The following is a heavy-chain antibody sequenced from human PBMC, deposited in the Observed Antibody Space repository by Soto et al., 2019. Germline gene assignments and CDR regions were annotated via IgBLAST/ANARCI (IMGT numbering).Heavy chain of an antibody. J-gene: IGHJ4*02. D-gene: IGHD6-13*01. V-gene: IGHV4-59*01. CDR3: AKYRRTEAEGFTLDY. CDR1: GDSIAHYY. CDR2: IYYTGST. Sequence: SETLSLTCTVSGDSIAHYYWSWIRQPPGKRLEWIGYIYYTGSTTYNPSLESRVTMSIDTSRNQFSLKLRSVNAADTAIYYCAKYRRTEAEGFTLDYWGRGTLVTGS.